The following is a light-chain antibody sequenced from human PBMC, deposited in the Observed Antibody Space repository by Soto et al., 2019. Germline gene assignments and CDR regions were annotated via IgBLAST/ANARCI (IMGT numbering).Light chain of an antibody. CDR3: QQYGSSLP. Sequence: EILLTQSPGTLSLSPGEPATLSCRASQSVVSTYLAWYQQKPGQAPRLLIYGTSSRDTGISDRFSGSGFGTDFTLTISRLEPEDFAVYYCQQYGSSLPFGGGTQGEIK. J-gene: IGKJ4*01. CDR1: QSVVSTY. CDR2: GTS. V-gene: IGKV3-20*01.